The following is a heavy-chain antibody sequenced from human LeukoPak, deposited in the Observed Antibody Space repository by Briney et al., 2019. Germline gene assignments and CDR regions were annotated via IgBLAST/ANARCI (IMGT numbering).Heavy chain of an antibody. Sequence: ASVKVSCKASGYTFTNYGIIWVRQAPGQGLEWMGWISVYNGNTNYAQNLQGRVTMTTDTSTSTVYMELRSLRSDDTAVYYCAREEDSSGWYGRDNWFDPWGQGTLVTVSS. CDR1: GYTFTNYG. J-gene: IGHJ5*02. CDR3: AREEDSSGWYGRDNWFDP. CDR2: ISVYNGNT. D-gene: IGHD6-19*01. V-gene: IGHV1-18*01.